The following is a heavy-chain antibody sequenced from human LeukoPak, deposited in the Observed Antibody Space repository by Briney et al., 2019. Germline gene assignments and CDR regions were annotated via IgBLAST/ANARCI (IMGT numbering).Heavy chain of an antibody. Sequence: GGSLRLSCEASEFSFTNYWMYWVRQAPGKGLGCVPAINTDGSTTTYADSVKGRFTISRDNARNTLYLQMNSLRAEDTAVYYCARALFQVPYYFDFWGQGTLVTVSS. CDR3: ARALFQVPYYFDF. D-gene: IGHD2-2*01. V-gene: IGHV3-74*01. CDR2: INTDGSTT. CDR1: EFSFTNYW. J-gene: IGHJ4*02.